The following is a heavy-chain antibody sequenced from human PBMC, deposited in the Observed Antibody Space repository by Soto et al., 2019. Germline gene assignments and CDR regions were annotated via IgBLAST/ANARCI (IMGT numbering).Heavy chain of an antibody. J-gene: IGHJ4*02. CDR2: ISGSGGST. CDR1: GFTFSSYA. Sequence: GGALRLSCAASGFTFSSYAMSWVRQSPGKGLEWVSAISGSGGSTYYADSVKGRFTISRDNSKNTLYLQMNSLRAEDTAVYYCAKYLTGSSRPPSYFDYWGQGTLVTVSS. CDR3: AKYLTGSSRPPSYFDY. D-gene: IGHD6-13*01. V-gene: IGHV3-23*01.